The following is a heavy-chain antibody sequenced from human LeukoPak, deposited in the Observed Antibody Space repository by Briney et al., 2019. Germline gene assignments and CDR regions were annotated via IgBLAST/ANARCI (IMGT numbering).Heavy chain of an antibody. J-gene: IGHJ4*02. Sequence: GGSLRLSCAASGFTFSSYGMSWVRQAPGKGLEWVSVVSGSGSNTYYADSVKGRFTISRDNSKNTLYLLMNSLRAEDTAVYYCAKDHGSLGSGLNWGQGTLVIVSS. CDR1: GFTFSSYG. CDR2: VSGSGSNT. D-gene: IGHD3-10*01. CDR3: AKDHGSLGSGLN. V-gene: IGHV3-23*01.